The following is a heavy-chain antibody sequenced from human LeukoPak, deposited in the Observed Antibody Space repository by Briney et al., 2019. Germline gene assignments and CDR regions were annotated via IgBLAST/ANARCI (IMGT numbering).Heavy chain of an antibody. Sequence: GGSLRLSCAASGFTFSSYAMHWVRQAPGKGLEWVAVISYDGSNKYYAGSVKGRFTISRDNSKNTLYLQMNSLRAEDTAVYYCARDPEIRQKFWSGYSDYWGQGTLVTVSS. CDR2: ISYDGSNK. V-gene: IGHV3-30*04. CDR1: GFTFSSYA. J-gene: IGHJ4*02. D-gene: IGHD3-3*01. CDR3: ARDPEIRQKFWSGYSDY.